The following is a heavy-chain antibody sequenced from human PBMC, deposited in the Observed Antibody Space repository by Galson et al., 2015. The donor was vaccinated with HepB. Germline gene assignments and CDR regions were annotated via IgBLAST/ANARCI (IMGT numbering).Heavy chain of an antibody. J-gene: IGHJ3*02. V-gene: IGHV3-33*01. CDR2: IWYDESTK. D-gene: IGHD6-13*01. Sequence: SLRLSCAASGLTFSSYGMHWVRQAPGKGLEWVAVIWYDESTKNYADSVKGRFSIFRDNSKNTLYLQMNSLRAEDTAVYYCARERINIADEGSALDIWGQGTMVTVSS. CDR3: ARERINIADEGSALDI. CDR1: GLTFSSYG.